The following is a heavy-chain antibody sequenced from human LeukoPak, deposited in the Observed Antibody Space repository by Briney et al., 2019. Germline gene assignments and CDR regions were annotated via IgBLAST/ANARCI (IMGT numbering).Heavy chain of an antibody. V-gene: IGHV5-51*01. CDR3: AREANFSPRNYYDSSGYYAY. J-gene: IGHJ4*02. D-gene: IGHD3-22*01. CDR2: IYPGDSDT. CDR1: GYSFTSYW. Sequence: KDGESLKISCKGSGYSFTSYWIGWVRQMPGKGLKWMGIIYPGDSDTRYSPSFQGQVTISADKSISTAYLQWSSLKASDTAMYYCAREANFSPRNYYDSSGYYAYWGQGTLVTVSS.